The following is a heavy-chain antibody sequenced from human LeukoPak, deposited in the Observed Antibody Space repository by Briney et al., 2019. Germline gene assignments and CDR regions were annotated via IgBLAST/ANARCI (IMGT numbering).Heavy chain of an antibody. J-gene: IGHJ4*02. D-gene: IGHD3-22*01. CDR2: ISAYNGNT. Sequence: ASVKVSCKASGYTFTSYGISWVRQAPGQGLEWMGWISAYNGNTNYAQKLQGRVTMTTDTSTSTAYMELRSLRSDDTAVYYCARGLFRYYYDSSGLSEPDYWGQGTLVTGSS. CDR3: ARGLFRYYYDSSGLSEPDY. V-gene: IGHV1-18*01. CDR1: GYTFTSYG.